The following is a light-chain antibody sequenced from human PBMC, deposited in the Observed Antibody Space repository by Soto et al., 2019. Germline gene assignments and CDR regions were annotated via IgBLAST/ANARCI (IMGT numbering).Light chain of an antibody. CDR2: GAS. Sequence: EIVLTQSPGTLSFYPGERATLSCRASQSITNNYLAWYQQKAGQVPRLLLYGASTRPTGIPDRFSGSGSGTDFTLTITRLEPDDFAVYYCQHYGSSPRTFGQGTKVEIK. CDR3: QHYGSSPRT. V-gene: IGKV3-20*01. J-gene: IGKJ1*01. CDR1: QSITNNY.